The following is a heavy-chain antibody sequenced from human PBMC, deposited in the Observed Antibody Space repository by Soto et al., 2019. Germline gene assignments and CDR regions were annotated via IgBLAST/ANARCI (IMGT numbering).Heavy chain of an antibody. V-gene: IGHV4-59*08. Sequence: PSETRSLTCTVSGGSISSYYWSWIRQRPGKGLEWIGYIYSSGSTNYTPSLKSRVTISVDTSKNQFSLRLSSVTAADTAVYYCARHPAVTGTAAYFDYWGQGTLVTVSS. J-gene: IGHJ4*02. CDR1: GGSISSYY. D-gene: IGHD6-19*01. CDR3: ARHPAVTGTAAYFDY. CDR2: IYSSGST.